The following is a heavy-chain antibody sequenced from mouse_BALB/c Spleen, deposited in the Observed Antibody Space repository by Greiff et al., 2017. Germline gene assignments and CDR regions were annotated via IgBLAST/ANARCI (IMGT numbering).Heavy chain of an antibody. D-gene: IGHD2-1*01. Sequence: VKVVESGPGLVQPSQSLSITCTVSGFSLTSYGVHWVRQSPGKGLEWLGVIWSGGSTDYNAAFISRLSISKENSKSQVFFKMNSLQANDTAIYYCALGNYPYYAMDYWGQGTAVTVSS. CDR3: ALGNYPYYAMDY. CDR1: GFSLTSYG. V-gene: IGHV2-2*02. CDR2: IWSGGST. J-gene: IGHJ4*01.